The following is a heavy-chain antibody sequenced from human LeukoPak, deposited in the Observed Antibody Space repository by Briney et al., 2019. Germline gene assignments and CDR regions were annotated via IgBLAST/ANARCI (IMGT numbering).Heavy chain of an antibody. D-gene: IGHD6-19*01. CDR2: INHSGST. CDR1: GGSFSGYY. V-gene: IGHV4-34*01. CDR3: ARQYASGWYKGYFQY. Sequence: SETLSLTCGVNGGSFSGYYWSWIRQPPGKGLEWIGEINHSGSTKYNPSLKSRVTISVDTSKNQFSLKVTSVTAADTAVYYCARQYASGWYKGYFQYWGQGTLVTVSS. J-gene: IGHJ1*01.